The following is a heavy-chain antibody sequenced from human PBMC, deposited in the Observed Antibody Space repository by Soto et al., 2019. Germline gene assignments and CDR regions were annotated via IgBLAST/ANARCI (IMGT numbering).Heavy chain of an antibody. V-gene: IGHV4-30-4*01. J-gene: IGHJ6*02. CDR3: ARVKDGSEYSGMDV. D-gene: IGHD3-10*01. Sequence: PSETLSLTCTVSGGSISSGDYYWSWIRQPPGKGLEWIGYIYYSGSTYYNPSLKSRVTISVDTSKNQFSLKLSSVTAADTAVYYCARVKDGSEYSGMDVWGQGTTVTVS. CDR2: IYYSGST. CDR1: GGSISSGDYY.